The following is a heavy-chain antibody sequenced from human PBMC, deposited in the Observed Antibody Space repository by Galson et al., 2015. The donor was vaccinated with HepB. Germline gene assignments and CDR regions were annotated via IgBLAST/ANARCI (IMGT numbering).Heavy chain of an antibody. CDR3: ASPEWRTRTGAFDI. J-gene: IGHJ3*02. Sequence: SGAEVKKPGESLRISCKASGGTFSSYAISWVRQAPGQGLEWMGGIIPIFGTANYAQKFQGRVTITADESTSTAYMELSSLRSEDTAVYYCASPEWRTRTGAFDIWGQGTMVTVSS. V-gene: IGHV1-69*01. CDR2: IIPIFGTA. CDR1: GGTFSSYA. D-gene: IGHD3-3*01.